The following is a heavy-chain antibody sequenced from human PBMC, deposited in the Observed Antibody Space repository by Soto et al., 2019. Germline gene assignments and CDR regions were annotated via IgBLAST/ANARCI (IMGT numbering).Heavy chain of an antibody. D-gene: IGHD2-15*01. Sequence: GGSLRLSCAASGFTFSSYGMHWVRQAPGKGLEWVAVIWYDGNNIYYAQSVKGRFTISRDNSKNTLSLQMSSLSTEDTAVYYCARGSGNYYYYMDVWGKGTTVTVYS. CDR3: ARGSGNYYYYMDV. CDR1: GFTFSSYG. CDR2: IWYDGNNI. J-gene: IGHJ6*03. V-gene: IGHV3-33*01.